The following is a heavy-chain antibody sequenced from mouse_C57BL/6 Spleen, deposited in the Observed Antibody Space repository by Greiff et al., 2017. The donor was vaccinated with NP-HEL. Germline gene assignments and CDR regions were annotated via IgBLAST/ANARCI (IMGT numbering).Heavy chain of an antibody. CDR3: ARYRYYFDY. Sequence: EVQLQESGGGLVQPGGSLSLSCAASGFTFTDYYMSWVRQPPGKALEWLGFIRNKANGYTTEYSASVKGRFTISRDNSQSILYLQMNALRAEDSATCYCARYRYYFDYWGQGTTLTVSS. J-gene: IGHJ2*01. CDR1: GFTFTDYY. V-gene: IGHV7-3*01. CDR2: IRNKANGYTT.